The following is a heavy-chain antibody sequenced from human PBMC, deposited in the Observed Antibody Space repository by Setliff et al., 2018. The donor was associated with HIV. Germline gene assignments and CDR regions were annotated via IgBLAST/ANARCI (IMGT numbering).Heavy chain of an antibody. CDR1: GYTFTSYA. V-gene: IGHV1-3*01. CDR2: INAGNGNT. CDR3: ARWSCGRATCYDSPYNWFDP. J-gene: IGHJ5*02. Sequence: ASVKVSCKASGYTFTSYAMHWVRQAPGQRLEWMGWINAGNGNTKYSQKFQGRVTITRDTSASTAYMELSSLRSEDTAVYYCARWSCGRATCYDSPYNWFDPWGQGTLVTVSS. D-gene: IGHD2-2*01.